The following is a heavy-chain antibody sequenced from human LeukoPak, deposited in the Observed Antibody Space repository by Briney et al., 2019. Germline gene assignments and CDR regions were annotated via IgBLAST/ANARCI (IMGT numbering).Heavy chain of an antibody. D-gene: IGHD3-10*01. V-gene: IGHV3-23*01. Sequence: GGSLRLSCAASGFTFSSYVMSWVRQAPGKGLEWVSAISGSGGSTYYAVSVKGRFTISRDKSKNTLSLQMNILRAEDTAVYYCANDRHFEGSGSSTWEWDVWGKGTTVTISS. J-gene: IGHJ6*04. CDR3: ANDRHFEGSGSSTWEWDV. CDR1: GFTFSSYV. CDR2: ISGSGGST.